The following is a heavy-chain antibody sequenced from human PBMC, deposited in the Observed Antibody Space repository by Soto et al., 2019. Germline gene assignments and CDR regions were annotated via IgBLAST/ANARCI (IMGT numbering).Heavy chain of an antibody. CDR3: ARAFDDSSGYYGGLGY. D-gene: IGHD3-22*01. CDR2: IYYTGST. CDR1: GGSIGSGDYY. V-gene: IGHV4-30-4*01. Sequence: QVQLQESGPGLVKPSQTLSLTCTVSGGSIGSGDYYWSWIRQPPGKGLEWIGYIYYTGSTYYNPSLKSRLTISVDTSKNQLSLKLTSVTAADTAVYYCARAFDDSSGYYGGLGYWGQGTLVTVSS. J-gene: IGHJ4*02.